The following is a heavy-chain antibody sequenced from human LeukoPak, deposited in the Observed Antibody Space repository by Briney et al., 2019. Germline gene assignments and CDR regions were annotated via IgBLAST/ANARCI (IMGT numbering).Heavy chain of an antibody. J-gene: IGHJ3*02. Sequence: GGSLRLSCAASGFTFTTYSMNWVRQAPGKGLEGVSYISSSSGTIYYADSVKGRFTISRDNAKNSLYLQMNSLRDEDTAVYYCASPHPEQLYAFDIWGQGTMVTVSS. D-gene: IGHD6-6*01. CDR2: ISSSSGTI. V-gene: IGHV3-48*02. CDR3: ASPHPEQLYAFDI. CDR1: GFTFTTYS.